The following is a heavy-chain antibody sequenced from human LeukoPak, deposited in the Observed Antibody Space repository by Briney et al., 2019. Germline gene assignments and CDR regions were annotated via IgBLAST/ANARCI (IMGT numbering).Heavy chain of an antibody. V-gene: IGHV4-59*01. J-gene: IGHJ4*02. CDR1: GGSISSYY. CDR3: ARHDTSGYYFDY. D-gene: IGHD3-22*01. Sequence: PSETLSLTCTVSGGSISSYYWSWIRQPPGKGLEWIGYIYYSGSTNYNPSLKSRVTISVEKSKNQFSLKLSSVTAADTAMYFCARHDTSGYYFDYWGQGTLVTVSS. CDR2: IYYSGST.